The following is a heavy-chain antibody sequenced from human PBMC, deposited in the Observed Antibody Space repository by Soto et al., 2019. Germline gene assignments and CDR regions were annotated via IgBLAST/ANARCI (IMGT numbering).Heavy chain of an antibody. V-gene: IGHV1-8*01. D-gene: IGHD3-3*01. CDR3: ARLAPYYDFWSGYKDAFDI. Sequence: ASVKVSCKASGYTFTSYDINWVRQATGQGLEWMGWMNPNSGNTGYAQKFQGRVTMTRNTSISTAYMGLSSLRSEDTAVYYCARLAPYYDFWSGYKDAFDIWGQGTMVTVSS. J-gene: IGHJ3*02. CDR2: MNPNSGNT. CDR1: GYTFTSYD.